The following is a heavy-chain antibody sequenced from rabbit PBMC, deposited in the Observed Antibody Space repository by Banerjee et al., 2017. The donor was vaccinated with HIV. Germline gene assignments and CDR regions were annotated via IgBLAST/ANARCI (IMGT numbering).Heavy chain of an antibody. J-gene: IGHJ3*01. V-gene: IGHV1S40*01. D-gene: IGHD8-1*01. Sequence: YASWAKGRFTISKTSSTTVTLQMTSLTAADTATYFCARAPYADSSAAYKLWGQGTLVTVS. CDR3: ARAPYADSSAAYKL.